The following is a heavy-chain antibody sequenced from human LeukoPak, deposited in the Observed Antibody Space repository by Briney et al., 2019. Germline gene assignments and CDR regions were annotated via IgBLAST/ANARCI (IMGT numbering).Heavy chain of an antibody. CDR3: AKTYKNYAPMDP. Sequence: SETLSLTCTVSGGSISGYYWSWIRQPPGKELEWIGYIYYSGSANYNPSLKSRVTISIDTSKNQFSLKLSSVTAADTAVYYCAKTYKNYAPMDPWGQGTLVTVSS. CDR2: IYYSGSA. D-gene: IGHD4-4*01. V-gene: IGHV4-59*08. J-gene: IGHJ5*02. CDR1: GGSISGYY.